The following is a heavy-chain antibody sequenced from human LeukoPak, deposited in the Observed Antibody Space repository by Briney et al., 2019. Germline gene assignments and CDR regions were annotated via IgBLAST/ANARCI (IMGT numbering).Heavy chain of an antibody. CDR1: GYTFTGYY. Sequence: GASVKVSCKASGYTFTGYYMHWVRQAPGQGLEWMGWINPNSGGTNYAQKFQGWVTMTRDTSISTAYMELSRLRSDDTAVYYCARDRTSSSWYRTLGYWGQGTLVTVSS. J-gene: IGHJ4*02. V-gene: IGHV1-2*04. CDR3: ARDRTSSSWYRTLGY. CDR2: INPNSGGT. D-gene: IGHD6-13*01.